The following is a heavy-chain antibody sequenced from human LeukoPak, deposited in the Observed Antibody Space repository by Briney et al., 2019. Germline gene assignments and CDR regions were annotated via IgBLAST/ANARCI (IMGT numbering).Heavy chain of an antibody. CDR1: GGSFSGYY. CDR2: INHGGST. V-gene: IGHV4-34*01. J-gene: IGHJ6*02. Sequence: SSETLSLTCAVYGGSFSGYYWSWIRQPPGKGLEWIGEINHGGSTNYNPSLKSRVTISVDTSKNQFSLKLSSVTATDTAVYYCARVSSGWYEGYYYYGMDVWGQGTTVTVSS. D-gene: IGHD6-19*01. CDR3: ARVSSGWYEGYYYYGMDV.